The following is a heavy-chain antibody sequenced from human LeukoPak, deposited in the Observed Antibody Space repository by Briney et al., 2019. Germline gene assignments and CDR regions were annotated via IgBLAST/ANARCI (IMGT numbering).Heavy chain of an antibody. Sequence: ASVKVSCKASGYTFTGYYMHWVRQAPGQGLEWMGWINPNSGGTNYAQKFQGRVTMTRDTSISTAYMELSRLRSDDTAVYYCARAIGGIAAAGTIDYWGQGTLVTVSS. CDR3: ARAIGGIAAAGTIDY. CDR2: INPNSGGT. CDR1: GYTFTGYY. D-gene: IGHD6-13*01. J-gene: IGHJ4*02. V-gene: IGHV1-2*02.